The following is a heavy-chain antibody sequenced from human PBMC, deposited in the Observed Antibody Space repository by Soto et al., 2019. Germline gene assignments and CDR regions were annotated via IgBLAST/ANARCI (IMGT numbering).Heavy chain of an antibody. CDR3: AHPRGYGVFDAYDF. V-gene: IGHV3-23*01. CDR1: GFTFTTYA. CDR2: ISRSGDGT. D-gene: IGHD4-17*01. Sequence: GGSLRLSCAASGFTFTTYAMSWVRQAPGKGLEWVSAISRSGDGTFYADSVKGRFTISRDNSKNTLYLQMNGLRTEDTAVYYCAHPRGYGVFDAYDFWGQGTMVTVSS. J-gene: IGHJ3*01.